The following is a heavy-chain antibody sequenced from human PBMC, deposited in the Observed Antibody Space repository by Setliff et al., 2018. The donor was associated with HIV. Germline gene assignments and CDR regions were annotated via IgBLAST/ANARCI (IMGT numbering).Heavy chain of an antibody. CDR2: ISSSSSYI. CDR3: ARKLLTRPNYYGMDV. D-gene: IGHD2-15*01. CDR1: GFTFSRYS. Sequence: GGSLRLSCAASGFTFSRYSMNWVRQAPGKGLEWVSSISSSSSYIYYADSVKGRFTISRDNAKNSLYLQMNRRRAEDTAGCYCARKLLTRPNYYGMDVWGQGTTVTVSS. J-gene: IGHJ6*02. V-gene: IGHV3-21*01.